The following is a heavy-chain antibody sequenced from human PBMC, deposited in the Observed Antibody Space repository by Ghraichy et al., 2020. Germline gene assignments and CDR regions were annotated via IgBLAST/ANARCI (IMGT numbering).Heavy chain of an antibody. Sequence: SETLSLTCAVYGGSFSGYYWSWIRQPPGKGLEWIGEINHSGSTNYNPSLKSRVTISVDTSKNQFSLKLSSVTAADTAVYYCARFNYYDSSGYYFPDYWGQGTLVTVSS. CDR3: ARFNYYDSSGYYFPDY. CDR2: INHSGST. V-gene: IGHV4-34*01. CDR1: GGSFSGYY. J-gene: IGHJ4*02. D-gene: IGHD3-22*01.